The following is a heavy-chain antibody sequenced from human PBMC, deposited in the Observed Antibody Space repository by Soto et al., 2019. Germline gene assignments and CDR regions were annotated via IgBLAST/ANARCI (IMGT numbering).Heavy chain of an antibody. CDR1: GGSISSGDYY. Sequence: SETLSLTCTVSGGSISSGDYYWSWIRQPPGKGLEWIGYIYYSGSTYYNPSLKSRVTISVDTSKNQFSLKLSSVTAADTAVYYCARAGVGGSYGVYYYYGMDVWGQGTTVTVSS. CDR2: IYYSGST. D-gene: IGHD1-26*01. J-gene: IGHJ6*02. V-gene: IGHV4-30-4*01. CDR3: ARAGVGGSYGVYYYYGMDV.